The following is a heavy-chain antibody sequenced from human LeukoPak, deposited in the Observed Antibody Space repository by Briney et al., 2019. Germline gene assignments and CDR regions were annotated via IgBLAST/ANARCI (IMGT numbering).Heavy chain of an antibody. D-gene: IGHD3-3*01. V-gene: IGHV3-74*01. CDR1: GFTFSSYW. J-gene: IGHJ3*02. Sequence: PGGSLRLSCAASGFTFSSYWMHWVRQAPGKGLVWVSRINSDGSSTTYADSVKGRFTISRDNAKNTLYLQMNSLRAEDTAVYYCASSVLRFLEWSNDAFDIWGQGTMVTVSS. CDR3: ASSVLRFLEWSNDAFDI. CDR2: INSDGSST.